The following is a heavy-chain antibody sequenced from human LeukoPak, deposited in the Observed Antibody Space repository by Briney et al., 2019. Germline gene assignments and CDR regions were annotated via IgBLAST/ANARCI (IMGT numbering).Heavy chain of an antibody. J-gene: IGHJ4*02. CDR3: ARDRAPPYSSGWYDYFDY. CDR1: GFTFSSYA. V-gene: IGHV3-30-3*01. Sequence: SRGSLRLSCAASGFTFSSYAMHWVGQAPGKGLEWVAVISYDGSNKYYADSVKGRFTISRDNSKNTLYLQMNSLRAEDTAVYYCARDRAPPYSSGWYDYFDYWGQRTLVSASS. CDR2: ISYDGSNK. D-gene: IGHD6-19*01.